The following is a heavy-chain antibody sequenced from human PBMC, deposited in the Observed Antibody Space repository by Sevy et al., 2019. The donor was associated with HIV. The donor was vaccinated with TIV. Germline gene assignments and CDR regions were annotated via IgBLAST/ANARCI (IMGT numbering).Heavy chain of an antibody. Sequence: GGSLRLSCAASGFTFSDYYMSWIRQAPGKGLQWLSYIGGSGPTIHYADSVKGRFAISRDNATNSVYLQMNSLRAEDTAVYYCARVSKTMIAVVTNPDYWGQGTLVTVSS. CDR1: GFTFSDYY. CDR3: ARVSKTMIAVVTNPDY. V-gene: IGHV3-11*01. CDR2: IGGSGPTI. J-gene: IGHJ4*02. D-gene: IGHD3-22*01.